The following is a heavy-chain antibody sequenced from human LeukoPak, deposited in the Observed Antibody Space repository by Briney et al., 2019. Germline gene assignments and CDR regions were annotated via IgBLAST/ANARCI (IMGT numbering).Heavy chain of an antibody. Sequence: GGSLRLSCAASAFSFSDYNMNWVRQAPGKGLEWVSYISSSGSTIYYADSVKGRFTISRDNAKNSLYLQMNSLRAEDTAVYYCAELGITMIGGVWGKGTTVTISS. J-gene: IGHJ6*04. D-gene: IGHD3-10*02. CDR1: AFSFSDYN. CDR3: AELGITMIGGV. V-gene: IGHV3-48*04. CDR2: ISSSGSTI.